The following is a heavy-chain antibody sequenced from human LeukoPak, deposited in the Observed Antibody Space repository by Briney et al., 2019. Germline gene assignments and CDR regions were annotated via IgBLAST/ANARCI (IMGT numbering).Heavy chain of an antibody. J-gene: IGHJ4*02. CDR1: GFTFSTYS. D-gene: IGHD3-10*01. Sequence: NPGGSLRLSCAASGFTFSTYSMNWVRQAPGKGLEWVSSISSSSTYIYYADSVKGRFTISRDNAKNSLYLQMNSLRTEDTAVYFCARDFRGLFDSWGQGTLVTVS. CDR2: ISSSSTYI. V-gene: IGHV3-21*01. CDR3: ARDFRGLFDS.